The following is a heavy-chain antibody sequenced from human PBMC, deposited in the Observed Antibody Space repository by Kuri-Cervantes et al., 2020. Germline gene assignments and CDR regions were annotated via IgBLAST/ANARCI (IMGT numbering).Heavy chain of an antibody. D-gene: IGHD2-21*02. CDR1: GFTFSSYA. CDR2: ISYDGSNK. J-gene: IGHJ5*02. CDR3: ARFGGDCSPNCFDP. V-gene: IGHV3-30-3*01. Sequence: GGSLRLSCAASGFTFSSYAMHWVRQAPGKGLEWVAVISYDGSNKYYADSVKGRFTISRDNSKNTLCLQMNSLRAEDTAVFYCARFGGDCSPNCFDPWGQGTLVTVSS.